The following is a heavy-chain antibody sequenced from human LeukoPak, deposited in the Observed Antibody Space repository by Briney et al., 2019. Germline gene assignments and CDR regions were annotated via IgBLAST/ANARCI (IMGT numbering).Heavy chain of an antibody. J-gene: IGHJ4*02. CDR1: GGSFSGYY. CDR3: ARGGVYGSGSYHLA. CDR2: INHSGST. V-gene: IGHV4-34*01. D-gene: IGHD3-10*01. Sequence: PSETLSLTCAVYGGSFSGYYWSWIRQPPGKGLGWIGEINHSGSTNYNPSLKSRVTISVDTSKNQFSLKLSSVTAADTAVYYCARGGVYGSGSYHLAWGQGTLVTVSS.